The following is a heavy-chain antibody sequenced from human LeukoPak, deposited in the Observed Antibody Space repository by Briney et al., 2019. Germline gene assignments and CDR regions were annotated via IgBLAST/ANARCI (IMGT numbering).Heavy chain of an antibody. D-gene: IGHD6-13*01. CDR3: AKDAAGPEY. V-gene: IGHV3-23*01. CDR2: ISAGGGST. J-gene: IGHJ1*01. Sequence: GGSLTLSCAASGLTFSDYSMTWVRQAPGKGLFWVSGISAGGGSTYYADSVKGRFTISRDNSRNTLYLQMNSLRAEDTAVYYCAKDAAGPEYWGQGTLASVSS. CDR1: GLTFSDYS.